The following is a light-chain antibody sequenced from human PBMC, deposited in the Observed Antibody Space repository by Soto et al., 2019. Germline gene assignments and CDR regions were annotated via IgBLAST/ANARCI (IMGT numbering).Light chain of an antibody. CDR1: SSNIGANYD. J-gene: IGLJ1*01. V-gene: IGLV1-40*01. CDR2: GNT. Sequence: QSVLTQPPSVSGAPGQRVTISCTGSSSNIGANYDVHWYQHRPGTAPKLPIFGNTNRPSGVPDRFSGSKSGTSASLAITGLQAEDEGDYYCQSYDSTLSARYVFGTGTKATVL. CDR3: QSYDSTLSARYV.